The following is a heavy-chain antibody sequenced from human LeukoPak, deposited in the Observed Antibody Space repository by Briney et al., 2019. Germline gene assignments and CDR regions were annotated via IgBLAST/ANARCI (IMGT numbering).Heavy chain of an antibody. CDR2: ISSGGGSA. D-gene: IGHD2-2*01. CDR3: AARPLMPPRFDY. J-gene: IGHJ4*02. V-gene: IGHV3-23*01. Sequence: GGSLRLSCAGSGFTFSSYPMSWVRQAPAKGLQWVSAISSGGGSAYYADSVKGRFTISRDNSKGTLYLQMHSLRAEDTAIYYCAARPLMPPRFDYWGQGTLVTVSS. CDR1: GFTFSSYP.